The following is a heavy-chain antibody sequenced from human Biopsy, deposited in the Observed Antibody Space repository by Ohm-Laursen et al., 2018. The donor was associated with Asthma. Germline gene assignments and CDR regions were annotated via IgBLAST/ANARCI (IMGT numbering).Heavy chain of an antibody. CDR1: GFIFDGYI. V-gene: IGHV3-9*01. Sequence: SLRLSCAASGFIFDGYIIHWVRQAPGKGLEWVSHITWDSATTVYADSVKGRFTVPRDNAKNSVYLQMNSLRVEDTAMYYCAKDLYGSGSYILIAWGQGTLVTVSS. D-gene: IGHD3-10*01. CDR2: ITWDSATT. CDR3: AKDLYGSGSYILIA. J-gene: IGHJ4*02.